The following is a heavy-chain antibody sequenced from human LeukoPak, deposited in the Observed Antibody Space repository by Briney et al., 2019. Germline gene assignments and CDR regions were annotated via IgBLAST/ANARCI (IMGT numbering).Heavy chain of an antibody. Sequence: SETLSLTCTVSGDSISTYYWSWIRQPPGKGLEWIGHSFYSGSTNYSPSLKSRVTISVDRPNKKVSLRLKSVSAADTAIYYCARGTGNWNYGVWGRGTLTIVSS. V-gene: IGHV4-59*01. CDR3: ARGTGNWNYGV. D-gene: IGHD1-7*01. CDR1: GDSISTYY. CDR2: SFYSGST. J-gene: IGHJ4*02.